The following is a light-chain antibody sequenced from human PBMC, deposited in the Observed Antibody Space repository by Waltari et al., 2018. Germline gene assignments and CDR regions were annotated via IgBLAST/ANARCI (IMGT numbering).Light chain of an antibody. Sequence: QSVLTQPPSASGTPGQRVTISCSGSSSNIGSNYVYWYQQLPGTAPKLLIYRNNQRPSVVPDRFSGSKSGTSASLAISGLRSEDEADYYCAAWDDSRYWVFGGGTKLTVL. CDR3: AAWDDSRYWV. J-gene: IGLJ3*02. CDR1: SSNIGSNY. CDR2: RNN. V-gene: IGLV1-47*01.